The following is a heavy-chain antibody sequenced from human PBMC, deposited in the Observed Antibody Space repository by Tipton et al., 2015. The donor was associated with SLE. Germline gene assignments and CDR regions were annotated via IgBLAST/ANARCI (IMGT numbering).Heavy chain of an antibody. J-gene: IGHJ4*02. CDR1: GGSISRGGYY. D-gene: IGHD6-13*01. Sequence: TLSLTCTVSGGSISRGGYYWSWIRQLPGKGREWIGDIYESGNTYYNPSLKSRVTISFDTSKNHVSLKLSSVTAADTAVYFCATYVAIAAADIDYWGQGMLVTVSS. CDR3: ATYVAIAAADIDY. CDR2: IYESGNT. V-gene: IGHV4-31*03.